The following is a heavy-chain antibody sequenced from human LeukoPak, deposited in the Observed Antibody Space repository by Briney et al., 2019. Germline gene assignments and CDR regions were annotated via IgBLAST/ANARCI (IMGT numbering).Heavy chain of an antibody. Sequence: GGSLRLSCAASGFTFSSYSMHWVRQAPGKGPEYVAAISSRGTTTHYGDSVQGRFIISRDNSNYTLYLQMGGLRPDDSGVYLCARKGSDGWDDYWGRGTLVTVSS. CDR2: ISSRGTTT. CDR3: ARKGSDGWDDY. V-gene: IGHV3-64*02. CDR1: GFTFSSYS. J-gene: IGHJ4*02. D-gene: IGHD1-26*01.